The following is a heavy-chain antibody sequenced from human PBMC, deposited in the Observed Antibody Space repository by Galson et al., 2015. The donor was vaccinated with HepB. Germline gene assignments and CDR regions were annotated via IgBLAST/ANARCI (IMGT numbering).Heavy chain of an antibody. J-gene: IGHJ4*02. CDR1: GFTFSTCA. V-gene: IGHV3-23*01. CDR2: VSGSGSTT. Sequence: SLRLSCAASGFTFSTCAMSWVRQAPGKGLEWVSTVSGSGSTTYYADSVKGRFTISRDNAKNSLYLQMNSLRAEDTAVYYCARGDYLYGSGSYEGDYWGQGTLVTVSS. D-gene: IGHD3-10*01. CDR3: ARGDYLYGSGSYEGDY.